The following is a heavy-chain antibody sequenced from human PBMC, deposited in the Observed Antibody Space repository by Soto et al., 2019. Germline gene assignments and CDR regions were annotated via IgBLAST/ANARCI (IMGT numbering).Heavy chain of an antibody. J-gene: IGHJ6*02. CDR2: IYYSGST. CDR3: AREGGWFGEFSTYYYYYGMDV. V-gene: IGHV4-59*01. D-gene: IGHD3-10*01. Sequence: SETLSLTCTVSGGSISSYYWSWIRQPPGKGLEWIGYIYYSGSTNYNPSLKSRVTISVDTSKNQFSLKLSSVTAADTAVYYCAREGGWFGEFSTYYYYYGMDVWGQGTTVT. CDR1: GGSISSYY.